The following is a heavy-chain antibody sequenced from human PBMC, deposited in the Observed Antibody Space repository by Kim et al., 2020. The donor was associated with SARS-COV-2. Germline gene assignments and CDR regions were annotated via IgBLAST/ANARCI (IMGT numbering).Heavy chain of an antibody. V-gene: IGHV3-53*01. J-gene: IGHJ6*02. D-gene: IGHD3-10*01. Sequence: GRFTIARDKSKNTLYLQRNSLRAEDTAVYYCAREGLRDVGYYYYGMDVWGQGTTVTVSS. CDR3: AREGLRDVGYYYYGMDV.